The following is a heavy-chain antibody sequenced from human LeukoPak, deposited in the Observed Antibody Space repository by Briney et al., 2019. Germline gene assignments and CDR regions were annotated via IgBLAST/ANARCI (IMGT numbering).Heavy chain of an antibody. V-gene: IGHV4-30-2*02. CDR3: ARHRMIGYCSGGSCPNWFDP. Sequence: PSETLSLTCAVSGGSISSGGYSWSWIRQPPGKGLEWIGYIYHSGSTYYNPSLKSRVTISVDTSKNQFSLKLSSVTAADTAVYYCARHRMIGYCSGGSCPNWFDPWGQGTLVTVSS. CDR2: IYHSGST. D-gene: IGHD2-15*01. CDR1: GGSISSGGYS. J-gene: IGHJ5*02.